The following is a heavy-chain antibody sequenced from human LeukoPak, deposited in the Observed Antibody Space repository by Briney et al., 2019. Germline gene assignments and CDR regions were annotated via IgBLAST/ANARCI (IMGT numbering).Heavy chain of an antibody. J-gene: IGHJ4*02. Sequence: ASVKVSCKASGYTFTDYYIHWVRQAPGQGLEWMAWINPNSGGTYYAQNFHDRITLTRDTSISTAYMELSRLRSDDTAIYYCARANALYYSSTSCLFDYWGQGTLVTVSS. CDR1: GYTFTDYY. CDR3: ARANALYYSSTSCLFDY. V-gene: IGHV1-2*02. D-gene: IGHD2-2*01. CDR2: INPNSGGT.